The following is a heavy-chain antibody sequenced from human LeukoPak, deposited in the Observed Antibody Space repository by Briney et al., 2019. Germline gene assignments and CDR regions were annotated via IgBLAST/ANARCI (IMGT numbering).Heavy chain of an antibody. CDR1: GGSISSSNW. J-gene: IGHJ5*02. Sequence: SETLSLTCAVSGGSISSSNWWSWVRQPPGKGLEWIGEIYHSGSTNYNPSLKSRVTISLDTSKNQFSLKLSSVTAADTAVYYCARDTEYSSSSPFDPWGQGTLVTVSS. CDR3: ARDTEYSSSSPFDP. D-gene: IGHD6-13*01. CDR2: IYHSGST. V-gene: IGHV4-4*02.